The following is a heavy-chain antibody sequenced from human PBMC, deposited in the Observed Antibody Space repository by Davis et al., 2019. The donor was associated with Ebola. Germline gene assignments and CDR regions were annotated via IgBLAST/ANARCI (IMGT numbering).Heavy chain of an antibody. CDR3: ARELAVVFFDY. D-gene: IGHD6-19*01. J-gene: IGHJ4*02. CDR1: GFTVSSHY. CDR2: ISSSGSTI. Sequence: GESLKISCAAPGFTVSSHYMSWVRQAPGKGLEWVPYISSSGSTIYYADSVKGRFTISRDNAKNSLYLQMNSLRAEDTAVYYCARELAVVFFDYWGQGTLVTVSS. V-gene: IGHV3-11*04.